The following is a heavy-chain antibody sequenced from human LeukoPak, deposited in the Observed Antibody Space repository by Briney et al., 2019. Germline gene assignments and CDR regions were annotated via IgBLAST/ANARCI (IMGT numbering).Heavy chain of an antibody. V-gene: IGHV3-74*01. D-gene: IGHD4-17*01. CDR2: INSDGTTT. Sequence: GGSLRLSCAASGFAFSSYWMSWVRQAPGKGLVWVSRINSDGTTTNYADSVKGRFTISRDNAKNTLYLQMNSLRAEDTAVYYCARENSNTVAFDIWGQGTMVTVSS. CDR1: GFAFSSYW. CDR3: ARENSNTVAFDI. J-gene: IGHJ3*02.